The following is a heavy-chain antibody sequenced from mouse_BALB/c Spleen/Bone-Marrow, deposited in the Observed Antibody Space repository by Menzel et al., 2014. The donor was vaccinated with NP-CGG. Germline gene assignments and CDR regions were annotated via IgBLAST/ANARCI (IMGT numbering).Heavy chain of an antibody. CDR2: IDPANGNT. CDR1: GFNIXDTY. V-gene: IGHV14-3*02. CDR3: AVYYYGSSLFAY. D-gene: IGHD1-1*01. Sequence: VQLQQSGAELVKPGASVKLSCTASGFNIXDTYTHWVKQRPEQGLEWIGRIDPANGNTKYDPKFQGKATITADTSSNTAYLQLSSLTSEDTAVYYCAVYYYGSSLFAYWGQGTLVTVSA. J-gene: IGHJ3*01.